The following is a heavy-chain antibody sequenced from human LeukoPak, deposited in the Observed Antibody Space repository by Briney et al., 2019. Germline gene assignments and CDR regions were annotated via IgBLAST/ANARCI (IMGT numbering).Heavy chain of an antibody. CDR1: GFTFDDYA. V-gene: IGHV3-9*01. Sequence: GGSLRLSCAASGFTFDDYAMHWVRQAPGKGLEWVSGISWNSGSIGYADSVKGRFTISRDNAKNSLYLQMNSLRAEDTALYYCAKGRTVGVPAAINWFDPWGQGTLVTVSS. D-gene: IGHD2-2*01. J-gene: IGHJ5*02. CDR3: AKGRTVGVPAAINWFDP. CDR2: ISWNSGSI.